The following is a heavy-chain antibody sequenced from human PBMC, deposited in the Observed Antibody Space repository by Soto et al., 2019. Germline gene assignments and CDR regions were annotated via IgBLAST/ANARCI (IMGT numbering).Heavy chain of an antibody. J-gene: IGHJ6*02. CDR3: ARDDLETTVTTLCGCAGYYYYGMDV. Sequence: AGSLRLSCAASGFTFSSYSMNWVRQAPGKGLEWVSSISSSSSYIYYADSVKGRFTISRDNAKNSLYLQMNSLRAEETAVYYCARDDLETTVTTLCGCAGYYYYGMDVWGQGTTVTVSS. CDR1: GFTFSSYS. CDR2: ISSSSSYI. D-gene: IGHD4-17*01. V-gene: IGHV3-21*01.